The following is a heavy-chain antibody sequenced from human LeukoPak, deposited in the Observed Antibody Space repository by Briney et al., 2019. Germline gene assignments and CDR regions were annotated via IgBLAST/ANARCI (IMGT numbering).Heavy chain of an antibody. V-gene: IGHV3-11*01. Sequence: GGSLRLSCAASGFTFSDYYMSWIRQAPGKGLEWVSYISSSGSTIYYADSVKGRFTISRDNAKNSLYLQMNSLRAEDTAVYYCAKDRDSGSYATDYWGQGTLVTVSS. CDR2: ISSSGSTI. J-gene: IGHJ4*02. D-gene: IGHD1-26*01. CDR3: AKDRDSGSYATDY. CDR1: GFTFSDYY.